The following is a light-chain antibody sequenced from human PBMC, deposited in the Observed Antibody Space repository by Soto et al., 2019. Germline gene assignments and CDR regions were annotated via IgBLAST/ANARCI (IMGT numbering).Light chain of an antibody. J-gene: IGKJ5*01. Sequence: EIVLTQSPGTLSLSPGERATLSCRASQSVSSSYLARYQQKPGQAPRLLIYGASSRATGIPDRFSGSGSGTDFTLTISRLEPEDFAVYSCQQYGSSPPITFGQGTRLEIK. CDR2: GAS. CDR1: QSVSSSY. V-gene: IGKV3-20*01. CDR3: QQYGSSPPIT.